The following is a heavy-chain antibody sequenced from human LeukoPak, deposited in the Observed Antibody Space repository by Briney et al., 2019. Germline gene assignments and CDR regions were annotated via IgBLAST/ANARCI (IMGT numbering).Heavy chain of an antibody. CDR2: ISGSGVST. V-gene: IGHV3-23*01. CDR1: GFTFRTSG. J-gene: IGHJ4*02. Sequence: PGESLRLSCAASGFTFRTSGMSWVRQAPGKGLEWVSAISGSGVSTYYADSVKGRFTISRDNSKNTLYLQMNSLRAEDTAVYYCAKEYGYTYGEFDYWGQGTLVTVSS. D-gene: IGHD5-18*01. CDR3: AKEYGYTYGEFDY.